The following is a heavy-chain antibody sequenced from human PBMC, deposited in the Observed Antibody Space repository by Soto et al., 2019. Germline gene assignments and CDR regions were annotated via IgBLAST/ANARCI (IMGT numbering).Heavy chain of an antibody. CDR1: GYAFTTYG. Sequence: QVHLVQSGAEVKKPGASVKVSCKGSGYAFTTYGITWVRQAPGQGLEWMGWISAHNGNTNYAQKLQGRVTVTRDTSTSTAYMELRSLRSDDTAVYYCARGRYGDYWGQGSMVTVSS. J-gene: IGHJ4*02. CDR3: ARGRYGDY. V-gene: IGHV1-18*01. CDR2: ISAHNGNT. D-gene: IGHD1-1*01.